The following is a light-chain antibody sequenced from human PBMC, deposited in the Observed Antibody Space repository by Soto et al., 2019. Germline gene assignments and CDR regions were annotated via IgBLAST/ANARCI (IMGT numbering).Light chain of an antibody. CDR1: SSDVGGYNF. CDR2: EVS. CDR3: SSYTSSSTEV. V-gene: IGLV2-14*03. J-gene: IGLJ2*01. Sequence: SALTQPASVFGSPGQSITISCTGTSSDVGGYNFVSWYQQHPGKAPKLMIYEVSSRPSGVSNRFSGSKSGNTASLTISGLQPEDEADYYCSSYTSSSTEVFGGGTKLTVL.